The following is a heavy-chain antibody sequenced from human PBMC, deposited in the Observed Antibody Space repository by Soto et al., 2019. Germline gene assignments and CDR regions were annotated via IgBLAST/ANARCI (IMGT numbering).Heavy chain of an antibody. D-gene: IGHD3-10*01. Sequence: PGGSLRLSCAASGFTFSSYAMHWVRQAPGEGLEWVAVISYDGSNKYYADSVKGRFTISRDNSKNTLYLQMNSLRAEDTAVYYCARVELGGVYYYGMDVWGQGTTVTVSS. CDR1: GFTFSSYA. CDR2: ISYDGSNK. CDR3: ARVELGGVYYYGMDV. J-gene: IGHJ6*02. V-gene: IGHV3-30-3*01.